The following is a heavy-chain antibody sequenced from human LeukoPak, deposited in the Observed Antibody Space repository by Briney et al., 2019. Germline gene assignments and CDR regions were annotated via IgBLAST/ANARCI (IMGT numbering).Heavy chain of an antibody. CDR2: IHYSGTT. Sequence: SETLSLTCTVSGGSISAYYWSWIRQPPGKGLEWIGYIHYSGTTNYYPSLKSRVTIALDTSKNQFSLKLSSVTAADTAVYYCARFGTSSSRFFDQWGQGTLVTVSS. CDR3: ARFGTSSSRFFDQ. CDR1: GGSISAYY. J-gene: IGHJ4*02. V-gene: IGHV4-59*01. D-gene: IGHD6-6*01.